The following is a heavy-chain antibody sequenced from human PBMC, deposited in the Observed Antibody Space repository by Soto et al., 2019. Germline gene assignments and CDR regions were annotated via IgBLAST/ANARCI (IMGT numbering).Heavy chain of an antibody. Sequence: EVQLVESGGGLVQPGRSLRLSCAASGFTFDDYAMHWVRQAPGKGLEWVSGISWNSGSIGYGDSVKGRFTISRDRAKNYLYLQMNSLRAEDTALYYCAKALSGYSYGPFDYWGQGTLVTVSS. CDR1: GFTFDDYA. J-gene: IGHJ4*02. D-gene: IGHD5-18*01. V-gene: IGHV3-9*01. CDR3: AKALSGYSYGPFDY. CDR2: ISWNSGSI.